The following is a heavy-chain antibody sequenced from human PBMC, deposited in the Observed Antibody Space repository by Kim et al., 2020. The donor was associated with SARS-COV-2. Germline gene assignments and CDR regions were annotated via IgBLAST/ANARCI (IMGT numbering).Heavy chain of an antibody. J-gene: IGHJ1*01. CDR1: GFTFSNHA. Sequence: GGSLRLSCGASGFTFSNHAMSWVRQAPGKGLEWLSFISSSGEKTNYAGSVKGRFTISRDSSKNMVYLQMNNLRVDDTAIHYCAKDLGSNGAGATLSTWG. CDR3: AKDLGSNGAGATLST. CDR2: ISSSGEKT. V-gene: IGHV3-23*01. D-gene: IGHD1-26*01.